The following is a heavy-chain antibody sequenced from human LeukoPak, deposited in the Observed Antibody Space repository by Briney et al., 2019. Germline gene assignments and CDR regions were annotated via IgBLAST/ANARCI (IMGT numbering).Heavy chain of an antibody. CDR1: GGSINSYY. CDR3: ARVSGGGYEIDY. Sequence: PSETLSLTCTVSGGSINSYYWSWIRQPPGKGLEWIGYIYYSGSTNYNPSLKSRVTISVDTSKNQFSLKLSSVTAADTAVYYCARVSGGGYEIDYWGQGTLVTVSS. V-gene: IGHV4-59*01. J-gene: IGHJ4*02. D-gene: IGHD5-12*01. CDR2: IYYSGST.